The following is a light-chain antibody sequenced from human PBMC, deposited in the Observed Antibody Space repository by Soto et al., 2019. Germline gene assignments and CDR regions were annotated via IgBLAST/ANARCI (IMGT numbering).Light chain of an antibody. V-gene: IGKV3-20*01. CDR2: GAT. J-gene: IGKJ1*01. Sequence: EIVLTQSPGTLSLSPGERATLFCRASQSVNRFLAWFQQKPGQAPRLLIYGATNRAAGVPDRFSGSGSDTDFTLTITRLEPEDFALYYCHHYAGSPWAFGQGTKVE. CDR3: HHYAGSPWA. CDR1: QSVNRF.